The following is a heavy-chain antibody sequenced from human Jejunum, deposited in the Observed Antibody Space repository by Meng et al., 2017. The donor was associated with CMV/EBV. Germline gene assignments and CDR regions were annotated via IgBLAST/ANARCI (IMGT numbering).Heavy chain of an antibody. J-gene: IGHJ4*02. Sequence: GFRFYDYAMHWVRQIPGKGLEWVSLISWNSRDTDYADSVRGRFTISRDNNKNSLYLETNSLRSEDSGLYYCARAVASNYYDYWGQGTLVTVSS. CDR2: ISWNSRDT. CDR1: GFRFYDYA. V-gene: IGHV3-43*01. D-gene: IGHD4-23*01. CDR3: ARAVASNYYDY.